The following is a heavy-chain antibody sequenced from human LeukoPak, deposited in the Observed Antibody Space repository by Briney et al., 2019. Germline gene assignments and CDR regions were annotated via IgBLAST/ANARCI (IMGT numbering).Heavy chain of an antibody. CDR3: AKDRYSYTYYFDY. CDR1: GFTFSSYG. D-gene: IGHD5-18*01. CDR2: ISYDGSNK. V-gene: IGHV3-30*18. J-gene: IGHJ4*02. Sequence: GGSLRLSCAASGFTFSSYGMHWVRQAPGKGLEWVAVISYDGSNKYYADSVKGRFTISRDNSKNTLYLQTNSLRAEDTAVYYCAKDRYSYTYYFDYWGQGTLVTVSS.